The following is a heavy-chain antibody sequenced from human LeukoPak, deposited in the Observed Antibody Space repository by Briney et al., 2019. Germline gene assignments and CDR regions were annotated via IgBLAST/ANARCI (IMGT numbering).Heavy chain of an antibody. D-gene: IGHD2-15*01. J-gene: IGHJ5*02. Sequence: SETLSLTCAVSGGSISSGTWWSWVRQPPGKGLEWIGEIYHSGSTNYNPSLKSRVTISVDKSKNQFSLKLSSVTAADTAVYYCARARSGSGRPYNWFDPWGQGTLVTVSS. CDR1: GGSISSGTW. CDR3: ARARSGSGRPYNWFDP. V-gene: IGHV4-4*02. CDR2: IYHSGST.